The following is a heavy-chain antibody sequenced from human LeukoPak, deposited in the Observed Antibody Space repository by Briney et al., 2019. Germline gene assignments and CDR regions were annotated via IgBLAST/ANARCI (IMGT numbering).Heavy chain of an antibody. Sequence: GRGDSPYYADSVKGRFTTSRDNSKNTLYLQMNSLRADDTAIYYCATGASSPWPVSHYWGQGTLVTVSS. CDR3: ATGASSPWPVSHY. CDR2: GRGDSP. J-gene: IGHJ4*02. D-gene: IGHD6-6*01. V-gene: IGHV3-23*01.